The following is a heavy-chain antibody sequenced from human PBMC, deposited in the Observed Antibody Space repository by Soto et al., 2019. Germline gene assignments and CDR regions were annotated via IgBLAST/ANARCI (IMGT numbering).Heavy chain of an antibody. V-gene: IGHV3-33*01. Sequence: QVQLVESGGGVVQPGRSLRLSCAASGFTFSSYGMHWVRQAPGKGLEWVAVIWYDGSNKYYADSVKGRFTISRDNSKNXLCLQRISLRAEDTAVYYCARDVMVTAMVMWYFDLWGRGTLVSVFS. J-gene: IGHJ2*01. CDR2: IWYDGSNK. D-gene: IGHD2-21*02. CDR1: GFTFSSYG. CDR3: ARDVMVTAMVMWYFDL.